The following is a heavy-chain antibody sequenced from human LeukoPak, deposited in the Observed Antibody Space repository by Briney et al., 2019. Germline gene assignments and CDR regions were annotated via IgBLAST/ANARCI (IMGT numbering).Heavy chain of an antibody. V-gene: IGHV3-23*01. D-gene: IGHD6-13*01. Sequence: GGSLRLSWAASGFTFSSYAMSWVRQASGKGLEWVSAISGCGGRTYYADSVKGRFTISRDNSKNTLYLEMNSLRAEDTAVYYCAKDWYGFDYWGQGTLVTVSS. CDR2: ISGCGGRT. J-gene: IGHJ4*02. CDR3: AKDWYGFDY. CDR1: GFTFSSYA.